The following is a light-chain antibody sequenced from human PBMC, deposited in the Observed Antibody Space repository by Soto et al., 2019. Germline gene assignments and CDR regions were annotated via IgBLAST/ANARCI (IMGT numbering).Light chain of an antibody. CDR3: CSFAGSSPGV. CDR2: EGS. V-gene: IGLV2-23*01. CDR1: TIVVGSYNL. J-gene: IGLJ3*02. Sequence: QSALTQPASVSGPPEHSIPIPGPGTTIVVGSYNLVSWYQQHPGKAPKLMIYEGSKRPSGVSNRFPGSKSGNTASLTISGLQAEDEADYYCCSFAGSSPGVFGGGTKLTVL.